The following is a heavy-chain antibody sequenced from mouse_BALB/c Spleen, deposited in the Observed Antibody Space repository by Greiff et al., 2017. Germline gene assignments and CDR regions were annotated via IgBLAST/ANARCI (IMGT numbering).Heavy chain of an antibody. Sequence: EVQLVESGAELVKPGASVKLSCTASGFNIKDTYMHWVKQRPEQGLEWIGRIDPANGNTKYDPKFQGKATITADTSSNTAYLQLSSLTSEDTAVYYCALYYYGSSYVGAMDYWGQGTSVTVSS. D-gene: IGHD1-1*01. CDR2: IDPANGNT. V-gene: IGHV14-3*02. CDR1: GFNIKDTY. J-gene: IGHJ4*01. CDR3: ALYYYGSSYVGAMDY.